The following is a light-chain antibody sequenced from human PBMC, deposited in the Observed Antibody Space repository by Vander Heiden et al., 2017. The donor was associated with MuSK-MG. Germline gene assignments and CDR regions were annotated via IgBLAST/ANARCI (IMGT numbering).Light chain of an antibody. CDR3: QQYDRFYT. CDR1: QSISGL. V-gene: IGKV1-5*03. CDR2: KAS. Sequence: DIQMAQSPSVLSASVGDRVTITCRASQSISGLLDWYQQKPGKAPKLLIYKASTLDNGVPPRFSGSGSVTEFTLTISSLQPDDFATYYCQQYDRFYTFGQGTKLEIK. J-gene: IGKJ2*01.